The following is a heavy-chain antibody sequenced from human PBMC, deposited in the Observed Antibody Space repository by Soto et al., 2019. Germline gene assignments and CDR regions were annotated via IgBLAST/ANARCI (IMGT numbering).Heavy chain of an antibody. CDR3: ATDWSIYYPFLTSYYHAYYFGMDV. CDR2: MWFGGSNE. V-gene: IGHV3-33*01. CDR1: GFTFSSYG. D-gene: IGHD3-3*01. J-gene: IGHJ6*02. Sequence: RSLRLSCAASGFTFSSYGMHWVRQAPGEGLEWGSVMWFGGSNEWYADSVKGRFTISRDNVKNTLYLQMNSLRDEDKAVYYTATDWSIYYPFLTSYYHAYYFGMDVWGQGTTVPVYS.